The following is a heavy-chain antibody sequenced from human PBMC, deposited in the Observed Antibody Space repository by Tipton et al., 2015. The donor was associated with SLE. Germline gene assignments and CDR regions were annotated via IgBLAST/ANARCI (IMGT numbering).Heavy chain of an antibody. Sequence: QLVQSGAEVKKPGASVKVSCKASGYTLTTYDISWVRQAPGQGLEWMGMVNPSNGDTNYAQRFRGRVTMTRDTSTSTVYMELSSLRSEDTAVYYCARELPGLCYFDFWGQGTLVTVSS. J-gene: IGHJ4*02. V-gene: IGHV1-46*01. CDR2: VNPSNGDT. CDR1: GYTLTTYD. CDR3: ARELPGLCYFDF. D-gene: IGHD3-16*01.